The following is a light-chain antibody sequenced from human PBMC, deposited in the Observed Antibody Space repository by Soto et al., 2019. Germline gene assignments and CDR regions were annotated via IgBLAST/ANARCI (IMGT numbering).Light chain of an antibody. V-gene: IGLV2-14*02. CDR1: NSDVGSYKL. Sequence: QSALTQPASVSGSPGQSITISCSGTNSDVGSYKLVSWYQQYPGKAPKLMIYEVNKRPSGVPDRFSGSKSGNTASLTVSGLQAEDEADYYCSSYAGSSNVFGTGTKLTVL. CDR2: EVN. CDR3: SSYAGSSNV. J-gene: IGLJ1*01.